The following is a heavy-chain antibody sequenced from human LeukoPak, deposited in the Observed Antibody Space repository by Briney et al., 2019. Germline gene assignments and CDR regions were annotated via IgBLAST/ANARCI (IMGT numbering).Heavy chain of an antibody. V-gene: IGHV1-69*04. CDR2: IIPILGIA. CDR3: ARARDGDYCFDY. Sequence: SVKVSCKASGGTFSSYAISWVRQAPGQGLEWMGRIIPILGIANYAQKFQGRVTITADKSTSTAYMELSSLRSEDTAVYYCARARDGDYCFDYWGQGTLVAVSS. CDR1: GGTFSSYA. D-gene: IGHD4-17*01. J-gene: IGHJ4*02.